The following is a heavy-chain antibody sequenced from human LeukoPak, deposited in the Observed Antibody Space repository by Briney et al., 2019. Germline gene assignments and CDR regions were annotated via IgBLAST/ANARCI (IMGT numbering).Heavy chain of an antibody. CDR1: GGSISSYY. CDR2: IYYSGST. CDR3: ARVGGITMIVVLITDAFDI. V-gene: IGHV4-59*01. J-gene: IGHJ3*02. D-gene: IGHD3-22*01. Sequence: SETLSLTCTVSGGSISSYYWSWIRQPPGKGLEWIGNIYYSGSTNYNPSLKSRVIISVDTSKNQFSLRLSSVTAADTAVYYCARVGGITMIVVLITDAFDIWGQGTMVTVSS.